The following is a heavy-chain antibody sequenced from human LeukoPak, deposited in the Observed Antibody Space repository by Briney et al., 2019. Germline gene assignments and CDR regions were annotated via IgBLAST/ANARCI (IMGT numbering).Heavy chain of an antibody. D-gene: IGHD3-10*01. Sequence: SETLSLTCAVYGGSFGGYYWSWIRQPPGKGLEWIGEINHSGSTNYNPSLKSRVTISVDTSKNQFSLKLSSVTAADTAVYYCARFTLYYYGSGSLNAYYFDYWGQGTLVTASS. V-gene: IGHV4-34*01. J-gene: IGHJ4*02. CDR1: GGSFGGYY. CDR3: ARFTLYYYGSGSLNAYYFDY. CDR2: INHSGST.